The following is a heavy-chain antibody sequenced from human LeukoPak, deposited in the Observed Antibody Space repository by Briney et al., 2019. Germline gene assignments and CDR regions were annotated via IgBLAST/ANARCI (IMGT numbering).Heavy chain of an antibody. V-gene: IGHV5-51*01. CDR2: IYPGDSDT. Sequence: GESLRISCKGSGYTFSSYWIGWVRQMPGKGLEWMGIIYPGDSDTRCSPSLQGQVTISVDTSIGTAYLQWSSRKASDTAIYYCARQNDFRLDYWGQGTLVTVSS. CDR1: GYTFSSYW. D-gene: IGHD3-3*01. CDR3: ARQNDFRLDY. J-gene: IGHJ4*02.